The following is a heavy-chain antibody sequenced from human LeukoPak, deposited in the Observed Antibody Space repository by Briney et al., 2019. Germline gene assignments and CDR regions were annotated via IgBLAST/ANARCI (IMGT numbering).Heavy chain of an antibody. D-gene: IGHD4-17*01. CDR2: INSHGSST. CDR3: ARPHVGTVSDWFES. Sequence: GGSLRHSCAAPGFTSSSYWMHWVRPALGKGVVWVSRINSHGSSTNYADSVKGRFTISRDNAKNTLFLQMNSLRAEDTAVYYCARPHVGTVSDWFESWGQGTLVTVSS. V-gene: IGHV3-74*01. J-gene: IGHJ5*01. CDR1: GFTSSSYW.